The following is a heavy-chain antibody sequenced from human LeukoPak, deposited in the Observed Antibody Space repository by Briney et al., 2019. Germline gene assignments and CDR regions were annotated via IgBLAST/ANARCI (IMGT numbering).Heavy chain of an antibody. Sequence: ASVKVSCKASGYTFTDYYIHWVRQAPGQGLEWMGWINPNSGGTNYAQEFQGRVTMTRDTSISTAYMELSSLRSDDTAVYYCARSGIAVAGLGGFLDHWGQGTLVTASS. CDR1: GYTFTDYY. D-gene: IGHD6-19*01. J-gene: IGHJ4*02. V-gene: IGHV1-2*02. CDR2: INPNSGGT. CDR3: ARSGIAVAGLGGFLDH.